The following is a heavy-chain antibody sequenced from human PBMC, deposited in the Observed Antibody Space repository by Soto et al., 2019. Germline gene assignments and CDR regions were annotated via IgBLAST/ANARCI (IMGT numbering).Heavy chain of an antibody. CDR3: ARDGVRGVNNFDY. V-gene: IGHV3-21*01. D-gene: IGHD3-10*01. CDR1: GFTFSSYS. J-gene: IGHJ4*02. CDR2: ISSSSSYI. Sequence: PGGSLRLSCAASGFTFSSYSMNWVRQAPGKGLEWVSSISSSSSYIYYADSVKGRFTISRDNAKNSLYLQMNSLRAEDTAVYYCARDGVRGVNNFDYWGQGTLVTVSS.